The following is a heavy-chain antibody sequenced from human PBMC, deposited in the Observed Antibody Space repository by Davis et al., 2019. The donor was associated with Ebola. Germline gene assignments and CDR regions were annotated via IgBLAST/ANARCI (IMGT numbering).Heavy chain of an antibody. V-gene: IGHV3-15*01. CDR3: TTPVPADDY. CDR1: GFTFSNAW. Sequence: GESLKIFCAASGFTFSNAWMSWVRQAPGKGLEWVGRIKSKTDGGTTDYAAPVKGRFTISRDDSKNTLYLQMNSLKTEDTAVYYCTTPVPADDYWGQGTLVTVSS. CDR2: IKSKTDGGTT. D-gene: IGHD2-2*01. J-gene: IGHJ4*02.